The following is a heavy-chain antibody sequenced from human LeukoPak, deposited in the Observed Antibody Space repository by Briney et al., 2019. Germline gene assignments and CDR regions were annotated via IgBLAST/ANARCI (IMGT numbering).Heavy chain of an antibody. J-gene: IGHJ6*02. CDR1: GGTFSSYA. Sequence: VASVKVSCKASGGTFSSYAISWVRQAPGQGLEWMGGIIPIFGTANYAQKFQGRVTITADESTSTAYMELSSLRSEDTAVYYCARGAPGYYYGMDVWGQGITVTVSS. V-gene: IGHV1-69*13. CDR2: IIPIFGTA. CDR3: ARGAPGYYYGMDV.